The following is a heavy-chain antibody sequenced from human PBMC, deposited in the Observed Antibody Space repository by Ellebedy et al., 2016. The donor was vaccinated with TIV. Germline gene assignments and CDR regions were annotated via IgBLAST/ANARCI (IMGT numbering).Heavy chain of an antibody. J-gene: IGHJ3*02. CDR2: IGSSAYTT. D-gene: IGHD2-8*02. CDR1: GFTFSSYA. V-gene: IGHV3-23*01. Sequence: GESLKISCAASGFTFSSYAMSWVRQAPGKGLEWVSSIGSSAYTTHYADSVKGRFTISRDNSRNTLYLQMNSLRGEDTAVYFCAKDVRYTTGWGGALDIWGQGAMVTVSS. CDR3: AKDVRYTTGWGGALDI.